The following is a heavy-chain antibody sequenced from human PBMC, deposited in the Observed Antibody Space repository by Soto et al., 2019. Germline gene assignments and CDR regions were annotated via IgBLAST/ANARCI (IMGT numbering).Heavy chain of an antibody. CDR2: IYPGDSDT. CDR1: GYFFTSYW. V-gene: IGHV5-51*01. D-gene: IGHD6-19*01. J-gene: IGHJ4*02. CDR3: ARGHLAVAGRWLDLDY. Sequence: GESLKISCKGSGYFFTSYWIGWVRQMPGKGLEWMGMIYPGDSDTRYSPSFQGQVTISADKSISTAYLQWSSLKASDTAMYYCARGHLAVAGRWLDLDYWGQGAMVTVSS.